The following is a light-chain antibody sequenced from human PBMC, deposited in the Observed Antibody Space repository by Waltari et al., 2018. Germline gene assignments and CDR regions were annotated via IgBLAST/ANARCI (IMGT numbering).Light chain of an antibody. Sequence: QLMLTQSPSASASLGASVTLTCTLSSGHSNYPIAWHQQQPEKGPRYLMTVNSDGSHIQGDGIPDRFSGSSSGAERYLTISSLQSEDETDYYCQTGGFGIWVFGGGTKLTVL. J-gene: IGLJ3*02. V-gene: IGLV4-69*01. CDR2: VNSDGSH. CDR3: QTGGFGIWV. CDR1: SGHSNYP.